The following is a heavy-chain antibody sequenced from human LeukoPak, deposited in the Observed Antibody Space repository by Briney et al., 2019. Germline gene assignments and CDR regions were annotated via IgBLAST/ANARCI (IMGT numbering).Heavy chain of an antibody. CDR2: FYYTGST. CDR3: ARLHDTSGYGLDY. V-gene: IGHV4-39*01. D-gene: IGHD3-22*01. J-gene: IGHJ4*02. Sequence: MTSETLSLTCTVSGGSISSSSDYWGWIRQPPGKGLEWIGSFYYTGSTYYNPSLKSRGTISVDTSNNQFSLKLSSVTAADTAVYYCARLHDTSGYGLDYWGQGTLATVSS. CDR1: GGSISSSSDY.